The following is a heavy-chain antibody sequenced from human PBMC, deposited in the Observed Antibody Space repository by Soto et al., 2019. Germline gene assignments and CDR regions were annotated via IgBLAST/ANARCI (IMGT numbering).Heavy chain of an antibody. V-gene: IGHV1-18*01. CDR3: WRDASVQRITFFGVVPLAY. Sequence: ASVKVSCKASGYTFTSYGISWVRQAPGQGLEWMGWISAYNGNTNHAPKLQGRVTMTTDTSTSTAYMELRSLRSDDTAVYYCWRDASVQRITFFGVVPLAYWGQGTLVPVS. CDR1: GYTFTSYG. J-gene: IGHJ4*02. CDR2: ISAYNGNT. D-gene: IGHD3-3*01.